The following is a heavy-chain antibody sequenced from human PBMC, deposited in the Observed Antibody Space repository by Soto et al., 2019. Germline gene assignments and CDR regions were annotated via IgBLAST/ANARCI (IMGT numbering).Heavy chain of an antibody. CDR2: SSTSGRST. Sequence: PGGSLRLSCVVSGIDFSNYAMTWVRQAPGKGLEWVAISSTSGRSTYQADSVRGRFTISRDNSKNTLYLHMTNLRAEDTAVYYCAKDGNWLDVFLDLWGQGTPVTVSS. D-gene: IGHD6-19*01. CDR3: AKDGNWLDVFLDL. V-gene: IGHV3-23*01. CDR1: GIDFSNYA. J-gene: IGHJ4*02.